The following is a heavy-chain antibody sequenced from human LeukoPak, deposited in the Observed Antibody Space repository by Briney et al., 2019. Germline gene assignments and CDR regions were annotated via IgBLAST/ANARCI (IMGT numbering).Heavy chain of an antibody. V-gene: IGHV3-48*03. CDR1: GFTFSSYE. CDR2: ISSSGSTI. D-gene: IGHD3-22*01. CDR3: ARSNYCDSSGHLTQYFQH. J-gene: IGHJ1*01. Sequence: GGSLRLSCAASGFTFSSYEMNWVRQAPGKGLEWVSYISSSGSTIYYADSVKGRFTISRDNAKNSLYLQMNSLRAEDTAVYYCARSNYCDSSGHLTQYFQHWGQGTLVTVSS.